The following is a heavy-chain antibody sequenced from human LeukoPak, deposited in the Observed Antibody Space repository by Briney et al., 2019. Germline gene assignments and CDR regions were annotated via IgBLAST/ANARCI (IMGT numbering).Heavy chain of an antibody. J-gene: IGHJ3*02. CDR2: IIPIFGTA. D-gene: IGHD2-2*01. Sequence: SVKVSCKASGGTFSSYAISWVRQAPGQGLEWMGGIIPIFGTANYAQRFQGRVTITADESTSTAYMELSSLRSEDTAVYYCASPSHHFNIVVVPEYLDDAFDIWGQGTMVTVSS. CDR3: ASPSHHFNIVVVPEYLDDAFDI. CDR1: GGTFSSYA. V-gene: IGHV1-69*01.